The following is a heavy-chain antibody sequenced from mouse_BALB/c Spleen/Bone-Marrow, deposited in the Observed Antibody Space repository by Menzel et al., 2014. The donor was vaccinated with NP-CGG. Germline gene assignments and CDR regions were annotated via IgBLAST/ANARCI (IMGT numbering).Heavy chain of an antibody. D-gene: IGHD4-1*01. Sequence: VQLQQSGAELVKPGASVKLSCKASGYTFTSYYMYLVKQRPGQGLEWIGEINPSNGGTNFNEKFKSRATLTVDKSSSTAYMQLSSLTSEDSAVYYCTRGRTWDFDYWGQGTTLTVSS. CDR1: GYTFTSYY. CDR2: INPSNGGT. CDR3: TRGRTWDFDY. J-gene: IGHJ2*01. V-gene: IGHV1S81*02.